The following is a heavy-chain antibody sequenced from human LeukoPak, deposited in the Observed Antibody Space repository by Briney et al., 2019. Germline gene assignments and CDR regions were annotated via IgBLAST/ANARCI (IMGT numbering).Heavy chain of an antibody. CDR1: GGSISSYY. J-gene: IGHJ4*02. CDR2: IYYSGST. V-gene: IGHV4-59*01. CDR3: ARYSRSLPGFDY. D-gene: IGHD6-13*01. Sequence: SETLSLTCTVSGGSISSYYWSWIRQPPGKGLEWIGYIYYSGSTNYNPSLKSRVTISVDTSKNQFSLKLSSVTAADTAVYYCARYSRSLPGFDYWGQGTLVTVSS.